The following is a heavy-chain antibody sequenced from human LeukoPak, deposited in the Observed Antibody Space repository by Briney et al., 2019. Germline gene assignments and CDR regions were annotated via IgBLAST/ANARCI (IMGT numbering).Heavy chain of an antibody. Sequence: SETLSLTCTVSGGSISSYYWSWIRQPPGKGLEWIGYIYYSGSTNYNPSLKSRVTISVDTSKNQFSLKLSSVTAADTAVYYCARAESXGXYGGYYFDYWGQGTLVTV. CDR2: IYYSGST. V-gene: IGHV4-59*01. J-gene: IGHJ4*02. CDR1: GGSISSYY. D-gene: IGHD6-19*01. CDR3: ARAESXGXYGGYYFDY.